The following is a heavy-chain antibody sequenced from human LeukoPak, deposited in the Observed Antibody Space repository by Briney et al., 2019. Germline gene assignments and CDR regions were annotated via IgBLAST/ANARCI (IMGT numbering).Heavy chain of an antibody. J-gene: IGHJ6*03. D-gene: IGHD3-10*01. V-gene: IGHV3-30*04. Sequence: PGGSLRLSCAASGFTFSNYAMHWVRQAPGKGLEWVAVISYDGDDKYYADSVRGRFTISRDKSEKTLHLEMNSLRAEDTAVYYCAKDLRFRPYYYYMDVWGKGTTVTVSS. CDR1: GFTFSNYA. CDR3: AKDLRFRPYYYYMDV. CDR2: ISYDGDDK.